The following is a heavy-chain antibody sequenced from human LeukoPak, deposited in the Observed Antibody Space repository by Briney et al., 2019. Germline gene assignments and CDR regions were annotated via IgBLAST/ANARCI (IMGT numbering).Heavy chain of an antibody. Sequence: GASVKVSCKASGYTFTSYYMHWVRQAPGQGLEWMGIINPSGGSTSYAQKFQGRVTMTRDTSTSTVYMELSSLRSEDTAVYYCATLAFGVVIIDFWGQGTLVTVSS. CDR1: GYTFTSYY. CDR3: ATLAFGVVIIDF. J-gene: IGHJ4*02. D-gene: IGHD3-3*01. CDR2: INPSGGST. V-gene: IGHV1-46*01.